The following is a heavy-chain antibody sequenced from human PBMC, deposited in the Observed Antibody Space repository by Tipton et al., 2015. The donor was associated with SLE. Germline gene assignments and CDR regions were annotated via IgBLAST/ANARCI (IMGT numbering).Heavy chain of an antibody. CDR1: GGSISSGDYS. CDR3: ARRGYYYYYMDV. V-gene: IGHV4-30-4*01. CDR2: IYYSGNT. Sequence: TLSLTCTVSGGSISSGDYSWSWIRQPPEKGLEWIGYIYYSGNTHYNPSLKSRVTISVDTSKNQFSLKLSSVTAADTAVYYCARRGYYYYYMDVWSKGTTVTVSS. J-gene: IGHJ6*03. D-gene: IGHD3-16*01.